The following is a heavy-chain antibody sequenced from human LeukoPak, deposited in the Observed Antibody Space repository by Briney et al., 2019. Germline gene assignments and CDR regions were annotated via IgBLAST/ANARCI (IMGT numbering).Heavy chain of an antibody. V-gene: IGHV1-18*01. Sequence: GASVKVSCKASGYTFTSYGISWVRQAPGQGLEWMGWISAYNGNTNYAQKPQGRVTMTTDTSTSTAYMELRSLRSDDTAVYYCARVPYYDFWSGYGAPFDYWGQGTLVTVSS. J-gene: IGHJ4*02. CDR1: GYTFTSYG. CDR3: ARVPYYDFWSGYGAPFDY. CDR2: ISAYNGNT. D-gene: IGHD3-3*01.